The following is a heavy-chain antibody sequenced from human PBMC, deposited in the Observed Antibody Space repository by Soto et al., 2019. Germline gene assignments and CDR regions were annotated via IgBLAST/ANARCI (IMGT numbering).Heavy chain of an antibody. J-gene: IGHJ4*02. V-gene: IGHV3-23*01. D-gene: IGHD2-15*01. CDR3: AKDDDNRDGYSS. Sequence: GGSLRLSCAASGFTFNIYAMTWVRQAPGKGLEWVSAISGGGDYTYYAKSVKGRFTISRDNPKNTLYLQMNSLTAEDTALYYCAKDDDNRDGYSSWGQGTLVTVSS. CDR2: ISGGGDYT. CDR1: GFTFNIYA.